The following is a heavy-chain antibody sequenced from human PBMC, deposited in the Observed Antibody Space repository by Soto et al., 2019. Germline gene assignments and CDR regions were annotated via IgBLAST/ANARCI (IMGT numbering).Heavy chain of an antibody. CDR3: AREKPYCSSTSCYPNYYYYYYMDV. V-gene: IGHV1-69*04. CDR1: GGTFSSYT. D-gene: IGHD2-2*01. CDR2: IIPILGIA. J-gene: IGHJ6*03. Sequence: ASVKVSCKASGGTFSSYTISWVRQAPGQGLEWMGRIIPILGIANYAQKFQGRVTITADKSTSTAYMELSSLRSEDTAVYYCAREKPYCSSTSCYPNYYYYYYMDVWGKGTTVTVSS.